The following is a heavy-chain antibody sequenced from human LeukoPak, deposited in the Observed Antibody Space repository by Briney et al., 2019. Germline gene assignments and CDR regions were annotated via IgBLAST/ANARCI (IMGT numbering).Heavy chain of an antibody. D-gene: IGHD3-22*01. J-gene: IGHJ4*02. CDR2: ISYDGSNK. V-gene: IGHV3-30-3*01. CDR3: ARDRSSSGYYEATLDY. Sequence: GGSLRLSCAGSGFTFSSYAMHWVRQAPGKGLEWVAVISYDGSNKYYADSVKCRFTISRDNSKNTLYLQMNSLRAEDTAVYYCARDRSSSGYYEATLDYWGQGTLVTVSS. CDR1: GFTFSSYA.